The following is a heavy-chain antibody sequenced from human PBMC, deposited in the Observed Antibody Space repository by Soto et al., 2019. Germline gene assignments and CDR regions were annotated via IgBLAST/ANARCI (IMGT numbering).Heavy chain of an antibody. D-gene: IGHD3-16*01. Sequence: QVQLQESGPGLVKPSETLSLTCSISGGSISDYQWNWIRQPPGKGLEWIGYIYYSGRTNYNPSLKSRLTISLDTSTRQFSLRLRSATAADTAVYYCARMRGLGEISPYLDYWGQGALVTVSS. CDR2: IYYSGRT. J-gene: IGHJ4*02. CDR3: ARMRGLGEISPYLDY. V-gene: IGHV4-59*01. CDR1: GGSISDYQ.